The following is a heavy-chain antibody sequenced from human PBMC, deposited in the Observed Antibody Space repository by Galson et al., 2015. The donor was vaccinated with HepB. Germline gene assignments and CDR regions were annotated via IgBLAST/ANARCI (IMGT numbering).Heavy chain of an antibody. CDR2: IIPILGIA. D-gene: IGHD6-19*01. J-gene: IGHJ3*02. CDR1: GGTFSSYT. V-gene: IGHV1-69*02. Sequence: SVKVSCKASGGTFSSYTISWVRQAPGQGLEWMGRIIPILGIANYAQKFQGRVTITADKSTSTAYMELSSLGSEDTAVYYCARGLAVAGGAFDIWGQGTMVTVSS. CDR3: ARGLAVAGGAFDI.